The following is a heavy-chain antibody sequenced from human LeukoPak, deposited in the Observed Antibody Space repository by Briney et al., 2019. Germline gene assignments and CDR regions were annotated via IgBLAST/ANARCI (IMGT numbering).Heavy chain of an antibody. CDR3: ARPKAFENYDAFDI. D-gene: IGHD3-3*02. Sequence: PSETLSLTCTVSGGSISSSSYYWGWIRQPPGKGLEWIGSIYYSGSTYYNPSLKSRVTISVDTSKNQFSLKLSSVTAADTAVYYCARPKAFENYDAFDIWGQGTMVTVSS. CDR2: IYYSGST. J-gene: IGHJ3*02. V-gene: IGHV4-39*01. CDR1: GGSISSSSYY.